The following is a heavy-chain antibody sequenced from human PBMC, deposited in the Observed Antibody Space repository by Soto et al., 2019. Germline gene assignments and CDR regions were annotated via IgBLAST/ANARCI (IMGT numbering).Heavy chain of an antibody. CDR3: ARIRVGYCSGGSPYGMDV. CDR2: IDWDDDK. V-gene: IGHV2-70*01. D-gene: IGHD2-15*01. Sequence: SSPTLVNPTQTLTLTCTFSGFSLSTSGMCVSWIRQPPGNALEWLALIDWDDDKYYSTSLKTRLTISKDTSKNQVVLTMTNMDPVDTATYYCARIRVGYCSGGSPYGMDVWGQGT. J-gene: IGHJ6*02. CDR1: GFSLSTSGMC.